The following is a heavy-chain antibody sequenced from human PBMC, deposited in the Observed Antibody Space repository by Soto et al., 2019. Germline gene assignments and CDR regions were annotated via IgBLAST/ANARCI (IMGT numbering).Heavy chain of an antibody. D-gene: IGHD6-13*01. J-gene: IGHJ4*02. CDR3: AADFFPRAAAGRC. CDR1: GFTFTSSA. V-gene: IGHV1-58*01. Sequence: SVKVSCKASGFTFTSSAVQWVRQARGQRLEWIGWIVVGSGNTNYAQKFQERVTITRDMSTSTAYMELSSLRSEDTAVYYCAADFFPRAAAGRCWGQGTLVTVSS. CDR2: IVVGSGNT.